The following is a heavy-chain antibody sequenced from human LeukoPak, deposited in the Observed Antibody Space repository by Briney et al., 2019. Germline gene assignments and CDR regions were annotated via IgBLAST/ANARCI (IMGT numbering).Heavy chain of an antibody. CDR3: AKDWAMSHDYGDPGVTNWYFDL. D-gene: IGHD4-17*01. CDR2: ISWDSGNT. V-gene: IGHV3-43D*03. Sequence: GGSLRLSCAASGFTFNDYAMHWVRQAPGKGLEWVSLISWDSGNTYYADSVKGRFTISRDNSKNSLSLQMNSLRAEDTALYYCAKDWAMSHDYGDPGVTNWYFDLWGRGTLVTVSS. CDR1: GFTFNDYA. J-gene: IGHJ2*01.